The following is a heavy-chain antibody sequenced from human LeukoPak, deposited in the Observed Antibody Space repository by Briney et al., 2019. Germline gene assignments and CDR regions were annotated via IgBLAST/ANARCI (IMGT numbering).Heavy chain of an antibody. Sequence: GGSLRLSCAASGFTVSSNYMSWVRQAPGKGLEWVSIIYSDGSTYYADSVKGRFTISRDNSKNTLCLQMNSLRADDTAVYYCARHTYGVGMDVWGQGPRSPSP. CDR3: ARHTYGVGMDV. D-gene: IGHD5-18*01. CDR1: GFTVSSNY. J-gene: IGHJ6*02. CDR2: IYSDGST. V-gene: IGHV3-53*01.